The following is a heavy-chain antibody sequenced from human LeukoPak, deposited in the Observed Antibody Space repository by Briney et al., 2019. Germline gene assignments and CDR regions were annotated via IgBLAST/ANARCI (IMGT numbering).Heavy chain of an antibody. D-gene: IGHD3-22*01. Sequence: PGGSLRLSCAASGFTFSSYSMNWVRQAPGKGLEWVSSISSSSSYIYYADSVKGRFTISRDNAKNSLYLQMNSLRAEDTAVYYCARESLGSSGYYRDYWGQGTLVTVSP. J-gene: IGHJ4*02. CDR3: ARESLGSSGYYRDY. CDR2: ISSSSSYI. V-gene: IGHV3-21*01. CDR1: GFTFSSYS.